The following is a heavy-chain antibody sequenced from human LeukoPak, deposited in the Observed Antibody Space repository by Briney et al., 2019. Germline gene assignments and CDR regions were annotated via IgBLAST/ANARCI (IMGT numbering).Heavy chain of an antibody. CDR3: ARAGVRGVVRFDH. J-gene: IGHJ5*02. V-gene: IGHV1-8*01. Sequence: GSVKVSCKPSGYTSTSYDINWVRQAPGQGLGWMGWMNPISGNKGDAQKFQGRVTMNRNTSISTAYMELSSLRSEDAAVYYCARAGVRGVVRFDHWGQGTLVTVSS. D-gene: IGHD3-10*02. CDR2: MNPISGNK. CDR1: GYTSTSYD.